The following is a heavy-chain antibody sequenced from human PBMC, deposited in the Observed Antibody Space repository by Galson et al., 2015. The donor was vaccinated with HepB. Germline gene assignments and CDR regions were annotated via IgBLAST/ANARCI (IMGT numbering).Heavy chain of an antibody. Sequence: SLRLSCAASGFTFSSYAMHWVRQAPGKGLEWVAVISYDGSNKYYADSVKGRFTISRDNSKNTLYLQMNSLRAEDTAVYYCASGAYYDFWSGLFPGTGLGMDVWGQGTTVTVSS. V-gene: IGHV3-30-3*01. CDR1: GFTFSSYA. D-gene: IGHD3-3*01. J-gene: IGHJ6*02. CDR3: ASGAYYDFWSGLFPGTGLGMDV. CDR2: ISYDGSNK.